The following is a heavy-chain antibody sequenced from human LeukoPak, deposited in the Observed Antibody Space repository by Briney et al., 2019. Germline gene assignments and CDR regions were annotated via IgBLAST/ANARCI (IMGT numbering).Heavy chain of an antibody. V-gene: IGHV4-39*01. Sequence: ASETLSLTCTVSGGSISSSSYYWGWIRQPPGKGLEWIGSIYYSGSTYYNPSLKSRVTISVDTSKNQFSLKLSSVTAADTAVYYCARQPFSYYDFWSGYFGGNWFDPWGQGTLVTVSS. J-gene: IGHJ5*02. CDR2: IYYSGST. CDR3: ARQPFSYYDFWSGYFGGNWFDP. D-gene: IGHD3-3*01. CDR1: GGSISSSSYY.